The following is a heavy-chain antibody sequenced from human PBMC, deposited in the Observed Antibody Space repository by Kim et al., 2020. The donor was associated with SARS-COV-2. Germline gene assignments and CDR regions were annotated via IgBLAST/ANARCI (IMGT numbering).Heavy chain of an antibody. Sequence: GGSLRLSCAASGFTFSSYEMNWVRQAPGKGLEWVSYISSSGSTIYYADSVKGRFTISRDNAKNSLYLQMNSLRAEDTAVYYCARGDRTIGGMDVWGQGTTVTVSS. D-gene: IGHD3-3*01. J-gene: IGHJ6*02. V-gene: IGHV3-48*03. CDR3: ARGDRTIGGMDV. CDR2: ISSSGSTI. CDR1: GFTFSSYE.